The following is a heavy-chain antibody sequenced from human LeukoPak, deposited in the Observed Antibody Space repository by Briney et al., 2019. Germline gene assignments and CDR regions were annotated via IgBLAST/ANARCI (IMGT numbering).Heavy chain of an antibody. Sequence: PSETLSLTCTVSGGSISSSSYYWGWIRQPPGKGLEWIGSIYYSGSTYYNPSLKSRVTISVDTSKNQFSLKVNSVTAADTAVYYCARPSLFNYYDTSGLDVWGQGTLVTVSS. CDR2: IYYSGST. CDR3: ARPSLFNYYDTSGLDV. CDR1: GGSISSSSYY. D-gene: IGHD3-22*01. J-gene: IGHJ4*02. V-gene: IGHV4-39*01.